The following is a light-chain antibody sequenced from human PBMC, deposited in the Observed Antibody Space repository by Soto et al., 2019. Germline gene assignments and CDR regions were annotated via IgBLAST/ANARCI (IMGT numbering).Light chain of an antibody. CDR3: CSYAGNSAYV. CDR2: EVS. CDR1: SSNIGSYNL. Sequence: QSALTQPASVSGSPGQSITISRTGISSNIGSYNLVSWYQQHPGKAPHLIIYEVSKRPSGVSNRFSGSKSGNTASLTISGLQTEDEADYYCCSYAGNSAYVFGTGTKVTVL. V-gene: IGLV2-23*02. J-gene: IGLJ1*01.